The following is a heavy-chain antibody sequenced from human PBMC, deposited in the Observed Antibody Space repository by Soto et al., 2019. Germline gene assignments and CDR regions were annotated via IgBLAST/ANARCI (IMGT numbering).Heavy chain of an antibody. CDR1: GYTFTSYG. CDR3: AREYYDSSGGTDAFDI. Sequence: QVQLVQSGAEVKKPGASVKVSCKASGYTFTSYGISWVRQAPGQGLEWMGWISAYNGNTNYAQKLQGRVTMTTDTTTSTGYSELSSLRSDDTAVYDCAREYYDSSGGTDAFDIWGHGTMVTVSS. J-gene: IGHJ3*02. D-gene: IGHD3-22*01. V-gene: IGHV1-18*01. CDR2: ISAYNGNT.